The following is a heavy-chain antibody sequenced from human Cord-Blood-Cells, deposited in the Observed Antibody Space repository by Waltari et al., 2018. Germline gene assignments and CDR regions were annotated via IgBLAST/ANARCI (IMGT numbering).Heavy chain of an antibody. J-gene: IGHJ5*02. Sequence: VKPSETLSLTCTVSGGSISSSSYYWGWIRQPPGKGLEWIGSIYYSGSTYYNPSLKRRVTISVDTSKNQFSLKLSSVTAADTAVYYCARRVRDGHYNWFDPWGQGTLVTVSS. CDR2: IYYSGST. CDR3: ARRVRDGHYNWFDP. CDR1: GGSISSSSYY. V-gene: IGHV4-39*01.